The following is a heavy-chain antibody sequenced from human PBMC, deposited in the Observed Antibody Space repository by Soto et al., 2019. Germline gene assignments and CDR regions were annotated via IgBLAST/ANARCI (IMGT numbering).Heavy chain of an antibody. CDR1: GYTFTSYG. CDR3: ARTKYSYGSRLGMDV. J-gene: IGHJ6*02. D-gene: IGHD5-18*01. CDR2: ISAYNGNT. Sequence: ASVKVSCKASGYTFTSYGISWVRQAPGQGLEWMGWISAYNGNTNYAQKLQGRVTMTTDTSTSTAYMELRSLRSDDTAVYYCARTKYSYGSRLGMDVWGQGTTVTVSS. V-gene: IGHV1-18*01.